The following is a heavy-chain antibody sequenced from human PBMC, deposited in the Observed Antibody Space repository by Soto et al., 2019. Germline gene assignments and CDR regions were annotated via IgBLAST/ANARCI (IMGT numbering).Heavy chain of an antibody. V-gene: IGHV3-23*01. J-gene: IGHJ4*02. CDR3: AKVLFGFTYGEFDY. CDR2: ISDDGHDT. CDR1: GFTFNNFA. Sequence: EVQLLESGGGLVQPGGSLRLSCAAFGFTFNNFAMSWVRQAPGKGLEWVSGISDDGHDTFYADSVKGRFTISRDNSKNTLYLQMNSLSAEDTAVYYCAKVLFGFTYGEFDYWGQVTLVTVSS. D-gene: IGHD3-3*01.